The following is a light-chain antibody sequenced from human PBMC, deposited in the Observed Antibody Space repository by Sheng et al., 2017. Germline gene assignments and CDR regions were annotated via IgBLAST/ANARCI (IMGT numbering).Light chain of an antibody. CDR3: QVYDSSSDHVV. Sequence: SYVLTQPPSVSVAPGQTASITCGGNRIGTKRVHWYQQKPGQAPILVVYDDSDRPSGIPERFSGSNSGNTATLTISRVEAGDEADYYCQVYDSSSDHVVFGGGTKLTVL. J-gene: IGLJ2*01. CDR2: DDS. CDR1: RIGTKR. V-gene: IGLV3-21*02.